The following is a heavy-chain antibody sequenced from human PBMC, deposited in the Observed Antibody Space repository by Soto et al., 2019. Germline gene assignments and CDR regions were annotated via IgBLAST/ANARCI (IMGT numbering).Heavy chain of an antibody. D-gene: IGHD6-13*01. CDR2: ISSSGSTI. Sequence: GGSLRLSCAASGFTFSDYYMSRIRQAPGKGLEWVSYISSSGSTIYYADSVKGGFTISRDNAKNSLYLQMNSLRAEDTAVYYCARDLGSIAAAGENDYWGQGTLVTVSS. V-gene: IGHV3-11*01. J-gene: IGHJ4*02. CDR3: ARDLGSIAAAGENDY. CDR1: GFTFSDYY.